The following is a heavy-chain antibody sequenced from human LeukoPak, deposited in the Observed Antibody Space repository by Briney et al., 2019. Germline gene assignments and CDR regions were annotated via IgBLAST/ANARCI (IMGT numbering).Heavy chain of an antibody. CDR2: INAGNGNT. D-gene: IGHD2-2*01. J-gene: IGHJ4*02. Sequence: ASVKVSCKASGYTFTSYAMHWVRQAPGQRLEWMGWINAGNGNTKYSQKFQGRVTITRDTSASTAYMELSSLRSEDTAVYYCARIGLGYCSSTSCQLGAPEDYWGQGTLVTVSS. CDR1: GYTFTSYA. CDR3: ARIGLGYCSSTSCQLGAPEDY. V-gene: IGHV1-3*01.